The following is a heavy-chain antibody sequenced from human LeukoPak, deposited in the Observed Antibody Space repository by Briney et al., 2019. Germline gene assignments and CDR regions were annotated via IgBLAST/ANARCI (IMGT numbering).Heavy chain of an antibody. J-gene: IGHJ6*03. CDR1: GYTFTSYD. CDR3: ARAPGHYMDV. V-gene: IGHV1-18*01. Sequence: GASVKVPCKASGYTFTSYDISWVRQAPGQGLEWMGWIRAYNGNTNYAQKLQGRVTMTTDTFTSTAYMELRSLKSDDTAVYYCARAPGHYMDVWGKGTTVTVSS. CDR2: IRAYNGNT.